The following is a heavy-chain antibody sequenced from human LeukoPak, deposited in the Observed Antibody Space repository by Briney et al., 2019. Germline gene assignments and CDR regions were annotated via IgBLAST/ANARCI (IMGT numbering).Heavy chain of an antibody. D-gene: IGHD2-21*02. CDR2: IHTDDTT. V-gene: IGHV3-53*01. CDR3: AKDELAYCGGDCHPEH. Sequence: GGSLRLSCAASGFTVSSNYMSWVRQAPGRGLEWVSLIHTDDTTYYADSVKGRFTISRDNSKNTLYLQMNSLRAEDTAVYYCAKDELAYCGGDCHPEHWGQGTLVTVSS. J-gene: IGHJ1*01. CDR1: GFTVSSNY.